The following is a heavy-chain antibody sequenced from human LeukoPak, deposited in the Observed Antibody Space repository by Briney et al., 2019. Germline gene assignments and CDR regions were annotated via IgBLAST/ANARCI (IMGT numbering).Heavy chain of an antibody. Sequence: PSETLSLTCTVSGGSISSSSYYWSWIRKPPGKGLEWIGYIYYSGSTNYNPSLKSRVTISVDTSKNQFSLKLSSVTAADTAVYYCARYDYGGNDYWGQGTLVTVSS. CDR2: IYYSGST. CDR1: GGSISSSSYY. D-gene: IGHD4-23*01. J-gene: IGHJ4*02. V-gene: IGHV4-61*01. CDR3: ARYDYGGNDY.